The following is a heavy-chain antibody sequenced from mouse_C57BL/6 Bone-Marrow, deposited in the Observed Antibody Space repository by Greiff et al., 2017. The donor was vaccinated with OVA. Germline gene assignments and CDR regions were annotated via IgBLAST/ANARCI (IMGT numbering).Heavy chain of an antibody. V-gene: IGHV1-82*01. D-gene: IGHD1-1*01. J-gene: IGHJ2*01. CDR1: GYAFSSSW. Sequence: QVQLKQSGPELVKPGASVKISCKASGYAFSSSWMNWVKQRPGKGLEWIGRIYPGDGDTNYNGKFKGKATLTADKSSSTAYMQLSSLTSEDSAVYFCEREGGYWTTVVAHFDYWGQGTTLTVSS. CDR3: EREGGYWTTVVAHFDY. CDR2: IYPGDGDT.